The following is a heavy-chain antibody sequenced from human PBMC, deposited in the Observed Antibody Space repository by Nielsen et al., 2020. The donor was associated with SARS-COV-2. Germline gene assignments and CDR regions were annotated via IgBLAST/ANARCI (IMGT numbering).Heavy chain of an antibody. Sequence: SLKISCAASGFTFSSYGMHWVRQAPGKGLEWVAVISYDGSNKYYADSVKGRFTISRDNSKNTLYLQMNSLRAEDTAVYYCARSRSGSYFHTFDYWGQGTLVTVSS. V-gene: IGHV3-30*03. CDR1: GFTFSSYG. CDR3: ARSRSGSYFHTFDY. CDR2: ISYDGSNK. D-gene: IGHD1-26*01. J-gene: IGHJ4*02.